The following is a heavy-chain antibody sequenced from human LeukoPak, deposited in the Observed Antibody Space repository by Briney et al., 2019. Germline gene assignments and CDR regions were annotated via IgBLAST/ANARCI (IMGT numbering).Heavy chain of an antibody. Sequence: GGSLRLSCAASGFTFSSYWMSWVRQAPGKGLEWVANIKQDGSEKYYVDSVKGRFTISRDNAKKSLYLQMNSLRAEDTSVYYCAXXXITMVRGVIILTYFDYWGQGTLVTVSS. CDR2: IKQDGSEK. D-gene: IGHD3-10*01. CDR1: GFTFSSYW. V-gene: IGHV3-7*01. CDR3: AXXXITMVRGVIILTYFDY. J-gene: IGHJ4*02.